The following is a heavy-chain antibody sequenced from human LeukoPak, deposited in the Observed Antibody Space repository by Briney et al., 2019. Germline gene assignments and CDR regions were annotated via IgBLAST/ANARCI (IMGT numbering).Heavy chain of an antibody. CDR1: GASFSSSTYY. D-gene: IGHD6-13*01. J-gene: IGHJ4*02. CDR3: ARHAGGISATGTRPFDY. Sequence: SETPSLTCTVSGASFSSSTYYWGWIRQPPGEGLEWIGSIYYSGSTYYNPSLKSRVTMSVDTSKNQFSLKLSSVTAADTAVYYCARHAGGISATGTRPFDYWGRGTLVTVSS. CDR2: IYYSGST. V-gene: IGHV4-39*01.